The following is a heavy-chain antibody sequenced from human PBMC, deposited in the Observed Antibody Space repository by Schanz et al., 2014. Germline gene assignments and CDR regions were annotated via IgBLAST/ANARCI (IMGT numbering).Heavy chain of an antibody. CDR1: GGTFSSYT. V-gene: IGHV1-69*08. CDR3: ARDGVDAAAGGNY. Sequence: QLQLVQSGAEVKKPGSSVKVSCKLSGGTFSSYTISWMRQAPGQGLEWMGKIIPVLNIATYAQRFQGRLTITADKSTSTASMELSSLRSEDTAVYYCARDGVDAAAGGNYWGQGTLVTVSS. D-gene: IGHD6-13*01. J-gene: IGHJ4*02. CDR2: IIPVLNIA.